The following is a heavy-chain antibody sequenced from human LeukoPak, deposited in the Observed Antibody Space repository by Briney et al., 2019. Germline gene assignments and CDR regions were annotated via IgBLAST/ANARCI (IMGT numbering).Heavy chain of an antibody. V-gene: IGHV3-21*01. CDR2: ISSSSSYI. J-gene: IGHJ6*02. CDR1: GFTFSSYS. CDR3: ARVQFGYSSGWSGAMDV. D-gene: IGHD6-19*01. Sequence: GGSLRLSCAPSGFTFSSYSMNWVRQAPGKGLEWVSSISSSSSYIYYADSVKGRFTISRDNAKNSLYLQMNSLRAEDTAVYYCARVQFGYSSGWSGAMDVWGQGTTVTVSS.